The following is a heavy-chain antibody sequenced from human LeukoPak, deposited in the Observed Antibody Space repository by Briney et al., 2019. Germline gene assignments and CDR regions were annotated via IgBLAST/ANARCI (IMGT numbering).Heavy chain of an antibody. CDR2: IRSKAYGGTT. D-gene: IGHD2-2*02. J-gene: IGHJ6*03. CDR3: TRAHIVVVPSAIRRGDYYYYYMDV. CDR1: GITFTNAW. V-gene: IGHV3-49*04. Sequence: GGSLRLSCAASGITFTNAWLTWVRQAPGKGLEWVGFIRSKAYGGTTEYAASVKGRFTISRDDSKSIAYLQMNSLKTEDTAVYYCTRAHIVVVPSAIRRGDYYYYYMDVWGKGTTVTISS.